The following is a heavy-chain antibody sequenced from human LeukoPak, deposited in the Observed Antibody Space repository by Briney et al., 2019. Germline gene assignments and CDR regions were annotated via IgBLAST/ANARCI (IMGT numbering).Heavy chain of an antibody. CDR3: GKTSSTVAGLPNDF. J-gene: IGHJ4*02. V-gene: IGHV3-23*01. CDR1: GFTFSSYG. CDR2: ISGSGGST. Sequence: GGSLRLSCAASGFTFSSYGMGWVRQAPGKGLEWVSVISGSGGSTYYADSVKGRFTISRDNSKNTLYLQMNSLRADDTASYYCGKTSSTVAGLPNDFWGQGALVTVSS. D-gene: IGHD6-19*01.